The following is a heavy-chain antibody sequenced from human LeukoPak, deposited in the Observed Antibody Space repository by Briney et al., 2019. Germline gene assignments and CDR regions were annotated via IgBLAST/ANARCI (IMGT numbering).Heavy chain of an antibody. V-gene: IGHV1-69*05. J-gene: IGHJ5*02. CDR1: GGTFSSYA. CDR2: IIPIFGTA. CDR3: ALRWVLEWPRDGWFDP. D-gene: IGHD3-3*01. Sequence: ASVKVSCKASGGTFSSYAISWVRQAPGQGLEWMGGIIPIFGTANYAQKFQGRVTITTDESTSTAYMELSSLRSEDTAVYYCALRWVLEWPRDGWFDPWGQGTLVTVSS.